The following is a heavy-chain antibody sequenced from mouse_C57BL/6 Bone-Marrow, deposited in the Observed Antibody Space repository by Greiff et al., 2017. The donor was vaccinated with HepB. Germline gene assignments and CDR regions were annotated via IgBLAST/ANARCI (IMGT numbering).Heavy chain of an antibody. D-gene: IGHD1-1*01. V-gene: IGHV5-4*01. CDR3: ARDSYYGSSYGY. J-gene: IGHJ2*01. Sequence: EVQRVESGGGLVKPGGSLKLSCAASGFTFSSYAMSWVRQTPEKRLEWVATISDGGSYTYYPDNVKGRFTISRDNAKNNLYLQMSHLKSEDTAMYYCARDSYYGSSYGYWGQGTTLTVSS. CDR2: ISDGGSYT. CDR1: GFTFSSYA.